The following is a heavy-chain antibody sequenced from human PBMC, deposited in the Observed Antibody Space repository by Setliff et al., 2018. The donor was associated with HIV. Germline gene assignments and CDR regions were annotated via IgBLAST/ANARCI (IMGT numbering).Heavy chain of an antibody. D-gene: IGHD7-27*01. CDR3: ARELGHYYYYMDV. V-gene: IGHV4-4*07. J-gene: IGHJ6*03. CDR1: GGSISSYY. Sequence: SETLSLTCTVAGGSISSYYWSWIRQPAGKGLEWIGRINISGNTHYNPSLKSRVTMSVDTSKNQFSLKLSSVTAADTAVFYCARELGHYYYYMDVWGKGTTVTVSS. CDR2: INISGNT.